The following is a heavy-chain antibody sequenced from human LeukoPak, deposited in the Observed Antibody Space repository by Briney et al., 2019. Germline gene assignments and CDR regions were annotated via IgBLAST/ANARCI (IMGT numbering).Heavy chain of an antibody. Sequence: PSETLSLTCTVSGGSISSYYWSWIRQPAGKGLERIGRIYTSGSTNYNPSLKSRVTMSVDTSKNQFSLKLSSVTAADTAVYYCARETRIQLWLSLDFWGQGTLVTVSS. V-gene: IGHV4-4*07. D-gene: IGHD5-18*01. CDR3: ARETRIQLWLSLDF. CDR1: GGSISSYY. J-gene: IGHJ4*02. CDR2: IYTSGST.